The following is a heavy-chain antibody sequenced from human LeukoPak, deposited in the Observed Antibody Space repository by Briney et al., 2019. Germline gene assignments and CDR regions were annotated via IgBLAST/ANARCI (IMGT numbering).Heavy chain of an antibody. D-gene: IGHD4-17*01. CDR3: ARGDFGETNTAFDV. CDR2: INPTSATT. V-gene: IGHV1-8*03. CDR1: GYTFTDYD. Sequence: ASVKVSCKTSGYTFTDYDVHWVRQAPGQGLEWMGGINPTSATTNYAQRLQGRVTFTRDTSLSVAYMELSSLTSEDAAVYFCARGDFGETNTAFDVWGQGTLVAVSS. J-gene: IGHJ3*01.